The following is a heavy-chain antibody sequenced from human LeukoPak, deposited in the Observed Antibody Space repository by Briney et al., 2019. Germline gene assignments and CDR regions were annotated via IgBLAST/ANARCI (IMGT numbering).Heavy chain of an antibody. J-gene: IGHJ2*01. CDR2: IYYSGST. CDR1: GDSVRSYY. V-gene: IGHV4-59*02. CDR3: AKRGSYWYFDL. Sequence: SETLSLTCTVSGDSVRSYYWSWIRQPPGKGLEWIGYIYYSGSTNYNPSLKSRVTISLDTSKNQFSLKLTSVTAADTAVYYCAKRGSYWYFDLWGRGTLVTVSS. D-gene: IGHD3-16*01.